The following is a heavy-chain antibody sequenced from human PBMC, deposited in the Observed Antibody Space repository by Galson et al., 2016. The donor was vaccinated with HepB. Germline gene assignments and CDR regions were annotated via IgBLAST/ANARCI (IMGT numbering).Heavy chain of an antibody. CDR1: GYTFTSYS. CDR3: ARVPLRFLEWFEYFDS. Sequence: SVKVSCKATGYTFTSYSISWVRQAPGQGLERMGWISAYNDKTDYAPKFQGRVTMTTHTSTSTAYMELRSLRPDDTAVYYCARVPLRFLEWFEYFDSWGQGTLVTVSS. J-gene: IGHJ4*02. CDR2: ISAYNDKT. V-gene: IGHV1-18*01. D-gene: IGHD3-3*01.